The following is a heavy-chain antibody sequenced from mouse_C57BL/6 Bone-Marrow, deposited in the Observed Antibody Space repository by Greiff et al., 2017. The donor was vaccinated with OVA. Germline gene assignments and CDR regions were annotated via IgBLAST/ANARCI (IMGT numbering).Heavy chain of an antibody. CDR1: EYEFPSHD. CDR3: ARLDYDGAMDY. CDR2: INSDGGST. J-gene: IGHJ4*01. V-gene: IGHV5-2*01. Sequence: EVKLVESGGGLVQPGESLKLSCESNEYEFPSHDMSWVRKTPEKRLELVAAINSDGGSTYYTDTMERRFIISRDNTKKTRYLQMSSLRAEDTALYYCARLDYDGAMDYWGQGTSVTVSS. D-gene: IGHD2-4*01.